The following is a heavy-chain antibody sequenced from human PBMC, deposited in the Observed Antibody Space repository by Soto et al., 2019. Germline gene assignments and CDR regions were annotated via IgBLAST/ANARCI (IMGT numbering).Heavy chain of an antibody. Sequence: QITLKESGHTLVKPTQTLTLTCTFSGFSLSTNGVGVGWIRQPPGKALEWLALIYWDGDKRYSPSLKSRLTITKDTSKNQVVLTMTNLDPVDTATYYCAHRRGAYYFDLWGLGTLVTVSS. CDR3: AHRRGAYYFDL. CDR2: IYWDGDK. CDR1: GFSLSTNGVG. D-gene: IGHD1-26*01. J-gene: IGHJ4*02. V-gene: IGHV2-5*02.